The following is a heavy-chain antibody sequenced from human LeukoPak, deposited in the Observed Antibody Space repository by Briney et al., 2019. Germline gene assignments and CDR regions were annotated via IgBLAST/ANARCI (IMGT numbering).Heavy chain of an antibody. J-gene: IGHJ4*02. CDR1: GFTFSNYW. CDR2: INSDGINT. CDR3: AREILEPGKTHDY. Sequence: GGSLRLSCAASGFTFSNYWMHWVRQAPGKGLVWVSRINSDGINTSYADSVKGRFTISRDNAKNTLYLQMDSLRAEDTAMYYCAREILEPGKTHDYWGQGTLVTVSS. V-gene: IGHV3-74*01. D-gene: IGHD1-1*01.